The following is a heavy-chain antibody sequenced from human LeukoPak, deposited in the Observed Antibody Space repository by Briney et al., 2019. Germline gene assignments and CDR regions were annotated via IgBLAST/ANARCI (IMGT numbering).Heavy chain of an antibody. CDR1: GFSFDNYA. D-gene: IGHD5-12*01. CDR2: IIASSGST. CDR3: VKGGYDYVEVAYFDF. J-gene: IGHJ4*02. V-gene: IGHV3-23*01. Sequence: GGSLRLSCAASGFSFDNYAMSWVRQAPGKGLEWVSIIIASSGSTFYADSVKGRFTISRDNSKNTLYLQMNSLRVEDTAVYYCVKGGYDYVEVAYFDFWGQGTLVTVSS.